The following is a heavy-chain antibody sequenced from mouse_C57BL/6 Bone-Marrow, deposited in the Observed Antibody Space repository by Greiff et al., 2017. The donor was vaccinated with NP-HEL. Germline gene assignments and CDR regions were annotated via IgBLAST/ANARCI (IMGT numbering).Heavy chain of an antibody. Sequence: DVMLVESGGGLVQPGGSLKLSCAASGFTFSDYYMYWVRQTPEKRLEWVAYISNGGGSTYYPDTVKGRFTISRDNAKNTLYLQMSRLRSEDTAMYYCARHFSRSTMVAAWFAYWGQGTLVTVSA. V-gene: IGHV5-12*01. D-gene: IGHD2-1*01. CDR1: GFTFSDYY. CDR3: ARHFSRSTMVAAWFAY. CDR2: ISNGGGST. J-gene: IGHJ3*01.